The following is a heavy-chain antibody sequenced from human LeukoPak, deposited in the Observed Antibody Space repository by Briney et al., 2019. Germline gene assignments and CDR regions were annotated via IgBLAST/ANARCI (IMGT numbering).Heavy chain of an antibody. CDR3: AREDMATITGIDY. D-gene: IGHD5-24*01. CDR1: GFTFSSYS. J-gene: IGHJ4*02. Sequence: GGSLRLSCAASGFTFSSYSMNWVRQAPGKGLEWVSSISSSSSYMYYADSVKGRFTISRDNAKNSLYLQMNSLRAEDTAVYYCAREDMATITGIDYWGQGTLVTVSS. V-gene: IGHV3-21*01. CDR2: ISSSSSYM.